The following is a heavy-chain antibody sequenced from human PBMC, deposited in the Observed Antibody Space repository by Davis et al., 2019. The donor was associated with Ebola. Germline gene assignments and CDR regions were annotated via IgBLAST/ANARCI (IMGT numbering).Heavy chain of an antibody. CDR3: ARGSLFGVVKYYYYGMDV. CDR2: INHSGST. CDR1: GGSFSGYY. Sequence: SETLSLTCAVYGGSFSGYYWSWIRQPPGKGLEWIGEINHSGSTNYNPSLKSRVTISVDTSKNQFSLKLSSVTAADTAMYYCARGSLFGVVKYYYYGMDVWGQGTTVTVSS. V-gene: IGHV4-34*01. J-gene: IGHJ6*02. D-gene: IGHD3-3*01.